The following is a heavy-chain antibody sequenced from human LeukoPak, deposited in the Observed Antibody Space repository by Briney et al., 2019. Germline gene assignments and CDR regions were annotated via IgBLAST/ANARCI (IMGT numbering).Heavy chain of an antibody. D-gene: IGHD7-27*01. CDR1: GFTFSRYS. V-gene: IGHV3-48*01. J-gene: IGHJ4*02. CDR2: ISGSSNKI. CDR3: ARGGTGDGNYFDN. Sequence: PGGSLRLSCAASGFTFSRYSMNWVRQAPGKGLEWLLYISGSSNKIYYADSVKGRFTVSRDNAKNSLYLQMDSLSADDAAVFYCARGGTGDGNYFDNWGQGTLVTVSS.